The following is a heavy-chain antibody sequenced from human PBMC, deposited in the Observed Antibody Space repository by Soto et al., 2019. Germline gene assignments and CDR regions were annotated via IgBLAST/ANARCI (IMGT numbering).Heavy chain of an antibody. CDR1: GFTFSSYA. Sequence: GGSLRLSCAASGFTFSSYAMSWVRQAPGKGLEWVSAISGSGGSTYYADSVKGRFTISRDNSKNTLYLQMNSLRAEDTAVYYCAKNNLNVISIYYYYCMDVRGQGTTVT. J-gene: IGHJ6*02. D-gene: IGHD1-20*01. V-gene: IGHV3-23*01. CDR2: ISGSGGST. CDR3: AKNNLNVISIYYYYCMDV.